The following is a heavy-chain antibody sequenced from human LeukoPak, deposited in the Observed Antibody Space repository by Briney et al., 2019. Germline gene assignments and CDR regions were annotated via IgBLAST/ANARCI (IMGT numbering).Heavy chain of an antibody. D-gene: IGHD1-26*01. CDR3: AKDQRPVLVGATPDY. Sequence: GGSLRLSCAASGFTFSSYAMSWVRQAPGKGLEWVSAISGSGGSTYYADSVKGRFTTSRATSKNSTYLRRNSLRAEDTAVYCCAKDQRPVLVGATPDYWGQGTLVTVSS. V-gene: IGHV3-23*01. CDR1: GFTFSSYA. CDR2: ISGSGGST. J-gene: IGHJ4*02.